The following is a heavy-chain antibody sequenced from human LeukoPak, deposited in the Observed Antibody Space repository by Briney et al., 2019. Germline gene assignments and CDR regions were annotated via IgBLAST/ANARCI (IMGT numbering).Heavy chain of an antibody. D-gene: IGHD3-10*01. V-gene: IGHV3-23*01. Sequence: GGSLRFSCAASGFTFSSYAMSWVRQAPGKGLEWVSAISGSGGSTYYADSVGGRFTISRDNSKNTLYLQMNSLRAEDTAVYYCAKDLGITMVRGVSPFDYWGQGTLVTVSS. CDR2: ISGSGGST. CDR1: GFTFSSYA. J-gene: IGHJ4*02. CDR3: AKDLGITMVRGVSPFDY.